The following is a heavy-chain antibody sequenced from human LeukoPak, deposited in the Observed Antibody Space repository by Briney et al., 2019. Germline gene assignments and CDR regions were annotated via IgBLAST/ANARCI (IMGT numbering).Heavy chain of an antibody. CDR3: ARQSGYCYGYAFDY. CDR1: GGSISSYY. V-gene: IGHV4-59*01. CDR2: IYYSGST. J-gene: IGHJ4*02. Sequence: SETLSLTCTVSGGSISSYYWSWIRQPPGKGLEWIGYIYYSGSTNYNPSLKSRVTISVDTSKNQFSLKLSSVTAADTAVYYCARQSGYCYGYAFDYWGQGTLVTVSS. D-gene: IGHD5-18*01.